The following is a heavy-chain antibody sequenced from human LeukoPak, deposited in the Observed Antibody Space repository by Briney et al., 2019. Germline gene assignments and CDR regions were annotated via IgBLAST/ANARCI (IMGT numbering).Heavy chain of an antibody. V-gene: IGHV3-7*01. Sequence: GGSLRLSCAASGFTVSSIHMVWVRQAPGKGLEWVANIKQDASEKYYVDTVKGRFTISRDNAKNSLSLQMNSLRAEDTAVYYCARMGPTSSGWPEAFDYWGRGTLVTVSS. CDR1: GFTVSSIH. CDR2: IKQDASEK. CDR3: ARMGPTSSGWPEAFDY. J-gene: IGHJ4*01. D-gene: IGHD6-25*01.